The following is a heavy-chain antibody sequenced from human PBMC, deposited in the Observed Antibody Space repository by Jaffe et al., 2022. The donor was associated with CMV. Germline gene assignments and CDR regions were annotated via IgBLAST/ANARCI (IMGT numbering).Heavy chain of an antibody. J-gene: IGHJ6*03. CDR2: IWYDGSNK. V-gene: IGHV3-33*08. CDR3: ARAGYRATPRYYMDV. CDR1: GFTFSSYG. Sequence: QVQLVESGGGVVQPGRSLRLSCAASGFTFSSYGMHWVRQAPGKGLEWVAVIWYDGSNKYYADSVKGRFTISRDNSKNTLYLQMNSLRAEDTAVYYCARAGYRATPRYYMDVWGKGTTVTVSS. D-gene: IGHD6-13*01.